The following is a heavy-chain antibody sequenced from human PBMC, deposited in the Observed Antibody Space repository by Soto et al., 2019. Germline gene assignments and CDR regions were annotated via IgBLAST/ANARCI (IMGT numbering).Heavy chain of an antibody. V-gene: IGHV4-34*01. J-gene: IGHJ6*03. CDR1: GGSFSGYY. CDR2: INHSGST. D-gene: IGHD6-13*01. CDR3: ATRAQQLTRYYYMDV. Sequence: QVQLQQWGAGLLKPSETLSLTCAVYGGSFSGYYWSWIRQPPGKGLEWIGEINHSGSTNYNPSLKSRVTISVDTSKNQFSLKLSSVTAADTAVYYCATRAQQLTRYYYMDVWGKGTTVTVSS.